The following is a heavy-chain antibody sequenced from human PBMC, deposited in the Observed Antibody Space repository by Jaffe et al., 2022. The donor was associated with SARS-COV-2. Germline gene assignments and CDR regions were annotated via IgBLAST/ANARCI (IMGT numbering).Heavy chain of an antibody. J-gene: IGHJ4*02. CDR1: GGSISSGSYY. Sequence: QVQLQESGPGLVKPSQTLSLTCTVSGGSISSGSYYWSWIRQPAGKGLEWIGRIYTSGSTNYNPSLKSRVTISVDTSKNQFSLKLSSVTAADTAVYYCARELGYDSIGVYYFDYWGQGTLVTVSS. D-gene: IGHD3-22*01. CDR2: IYTSGST. V-gene: IGHV4-61*02. CDR3: ARELGYDSIGVYYFDY.